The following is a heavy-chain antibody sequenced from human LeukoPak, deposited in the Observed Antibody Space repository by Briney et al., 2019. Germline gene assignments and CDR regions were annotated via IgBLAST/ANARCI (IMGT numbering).Heavy chain of an antibody. Sequence: SETLSLTCTVSGGSISSSSYYWGWIRQPPGKGLEWIGSIYYSGSTYYNPSLKSRVTISVDTSKNQFSLKLSSVTAADTAVYYCARDSSLLWFGELLLSNWFDPWGQGTLVTVSS. CDR3: ARDSSLLWFGELLLSNWFDP. J-gene: IGHJ5*02. CDR1: GGSISSSSYY. V-gene: IGHV4-39*07. CDR2: IYYSGST. D-gene: IGHD3-10*01.